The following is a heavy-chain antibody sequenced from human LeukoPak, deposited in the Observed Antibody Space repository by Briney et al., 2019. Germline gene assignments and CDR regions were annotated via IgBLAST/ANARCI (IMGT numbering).Heavy chain of an antibody. J-gene: IGHJ3*01. D-gene: IGHD7-27*01. CDR1: GFTLSGYW. CDR3: ARDLQTGLAFDA. Sequence: PGGSLRLSCAASGFTLSGYWMHWVRQAPGKGLVWVARIKSDGSITSYADSVKGRFTISRDNAANSLFLQMNSLRVEDTAVYYCARDLQTGLAFDAWGQGTVVAVSS. V-gene: IGHV3-74*01. CDR2: IKSDGSIT.